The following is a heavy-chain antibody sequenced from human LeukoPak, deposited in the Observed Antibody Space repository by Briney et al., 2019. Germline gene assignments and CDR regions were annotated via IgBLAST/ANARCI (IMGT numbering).Heavy chain of an antibody. CDR2: ISGSGGST. CDR1: GFTFSSYN. Sequence: PGGSLRLSCAASGFTFSSYNMSWVRQAPGKGLEWVSAISGSGGSTYYADSVKGRFTISRDNSKNTLYLQMNSLRAEDTAVYYCAKLGTMIVVIDYWGQGTLVTVSS. CDR3: AKLGTMIVVIDY. D-gene: IGHD3-22*01. J-gene: IGHJ4*02. V-gene: IGHV3-23*01.